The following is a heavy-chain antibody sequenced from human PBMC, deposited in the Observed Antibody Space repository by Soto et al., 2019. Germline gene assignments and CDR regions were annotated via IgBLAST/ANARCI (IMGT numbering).Heavy chain of an antibody. Sequence: SETLSLTCSVSGVSVSDYHWTWIRLTPKKELQWIGFIHYNGRTDSSPSLKSRVTISLDMSKNHVSLILKSVNIADSAIYYCARGFSSGWPFGYWGQGTQVTVSS. J-gene: IGHJ4*02. CDR3: ARGFSSGWPFGY. D-gene: IGHD6-19*01. V-gene: IGHV4-59*02. CDR2: IHYNGRT. CDR1: GVSVSDYH.